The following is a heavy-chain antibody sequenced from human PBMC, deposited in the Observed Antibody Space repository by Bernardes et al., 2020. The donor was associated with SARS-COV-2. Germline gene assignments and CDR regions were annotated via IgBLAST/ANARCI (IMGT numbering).Heavy chain of an antibody. D-gene: IGHD3-3*01. CDR2: IYPVDN. CDR3: ARDRWNITIFGVVTRYGMDV. Sequence: WVREMSGQGLVWMGIIYPVDNESRYNPPLKSRVIISVDPSKNQFALELGSVTAADTAVYYCARDRWNITIFGVVTRYGMDVWGKGTTVTVSS. J-gene: IGHJ6*04. V-gene: IGHV4-4*02.